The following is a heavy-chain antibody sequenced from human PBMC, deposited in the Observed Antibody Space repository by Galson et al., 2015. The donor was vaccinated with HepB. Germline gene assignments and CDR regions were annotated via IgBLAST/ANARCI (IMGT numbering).Heavy chain of an antibody. D-gene: IGHD5-18*01. J-gene: IGHJ5*01. V-gene: IGHV3-23*05. CDR3: AKGYGLFDS. CDR1: GFRFNVYD. Sequence: SLRLSCAVSGFRFNVYDMNWVRQAPGKGLEWVSGITNSGSRTYYAESGKGRFTISRDNSKNAVFLQMSSLRAEDTGLYFCAKGYGLFDSWGHGILVTVSS. CDR2: ITNSGSRT.